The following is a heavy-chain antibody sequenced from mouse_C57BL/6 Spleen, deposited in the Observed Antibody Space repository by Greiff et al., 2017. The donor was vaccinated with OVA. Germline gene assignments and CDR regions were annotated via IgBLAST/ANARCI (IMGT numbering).Heavy chain of an antibody. D-gene: IGHD2-4*01. V-gene: IGHV2-2*01. CDR2: IWSGGST. CDR1: GFSLTSYG. J-gene: IGHJ2*01. Sequence: QVQLKESGPGLVQPSQSLSITCTVSGFSLTSYGVHWVRQSPGKGLEWLGVIWSGGSTDYNAAFISRLSISKDNSKSQVFFKMNSLQADDTAIYYCARNWADYDGYFDYWGQGTTLTVSS. CDR3: ARNWADYDGYFDY.